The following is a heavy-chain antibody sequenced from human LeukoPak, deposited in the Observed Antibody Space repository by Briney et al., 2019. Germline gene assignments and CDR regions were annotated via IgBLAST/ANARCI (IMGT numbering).Heavy chain of an antibody. J-gene: IGHJ6*01. V-gene: IGHV3-30*03. CDR1: GFTFSSYG. Sequence: GGSLRLSCAASGFTFSSYGMHWVRQAPGKGLEWEAVVSYDGINKYYADSVKGRFTISRDNSKNTLYLQMNSLRAEDTAVYYCARDAVVYSYYGMDVWGQGTTVTVPS. D-gene: IGHD3-22*01. CDR3: ARDAVVYSYYGMDV. CDR2: VSYDGINK.